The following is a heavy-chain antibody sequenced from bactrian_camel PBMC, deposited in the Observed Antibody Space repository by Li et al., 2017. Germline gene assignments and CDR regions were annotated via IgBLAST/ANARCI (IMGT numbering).Heavy chain of an antibody. CDR1: GYISSSYC. Sequence: HVQLVESGGGSVQAGGSLRLSCAASGYISSSYCMGWFRQAPGKEREGVASIDLSGHTNYKASVKGRFTITKDNAEATLYLQMHSLQPEDTGMYYCATSSRSDCTWKLVPSAYNTWGQGIQVTVS. J-gene: IGHJ6*01. CDR2: IDLSGHT. D-gene: IGHD1*01. CDR3: ATSSRSDCTWKLVPSAYNT. V-gene: IGHV3S53*01.